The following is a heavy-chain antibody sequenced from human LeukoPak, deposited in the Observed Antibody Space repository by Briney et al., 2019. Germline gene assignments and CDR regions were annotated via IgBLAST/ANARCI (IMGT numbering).Heavy chain of an antibody. CDR3: ARVRAPGDYYYYYMDV. CDR1: GYTFTSYG. J-gene: IGHJ6*03. Sequence: ASVKVSCKASGYTFTSYGISWVRQAPGQGLEWMGWISAYNGNTNYAQKLQGRVTMTTDTSTSTAYMELRSLRSDDTAVYYCARVRAPGDYYYYYMDVWRKGTTVTVSS. V-gene: IGHV1-18*01. CDR2: ISAYNGNT. D-gene: IGHD3-10*01.